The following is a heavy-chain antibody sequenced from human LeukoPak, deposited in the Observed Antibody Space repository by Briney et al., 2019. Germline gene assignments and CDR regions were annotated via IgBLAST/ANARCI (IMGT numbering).Heavy chain of an antibody. CDR2: IRSKANSYAT. CDR3: TRRVSSGYD. V-gene: IGHV3-73*01. J-gene: IGHJ4*02. D-gene: IGHD3-22*01. CDR1: GFTFSVSA. Sequence: GGSLRLSCAASGFTFSVSAMHWVRQASGKGLEWVGRIRSKANSYATAYAASVKGRFTISRDDSKNTAYLQMNSLKTEDTAVYYCTRRVSSGYDWGQGTLVTVSS.